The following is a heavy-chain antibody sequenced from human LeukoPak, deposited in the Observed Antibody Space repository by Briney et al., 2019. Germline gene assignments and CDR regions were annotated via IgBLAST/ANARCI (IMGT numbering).Heavy chain of an antibody. Sequence: GGSLRLSCAASGFTFSSYWMSWVRQAPGKGLEWVANIKQDGSEKYYVDSVKGRFTISRDNAKNSLYLQMNSLRAEDTAVYYCAKAPLIDYGDYSAPPFDYWGQGTLVTVSS. CDR2: IKQDGSEK. CDR1: GFTFSSYW. D-gene: IGHD4-17*01. CDR3: AKAPLIDYGDYSAPPFDY. V-gene: IGHV3-7*01. J-gene: IGHJ4*02.